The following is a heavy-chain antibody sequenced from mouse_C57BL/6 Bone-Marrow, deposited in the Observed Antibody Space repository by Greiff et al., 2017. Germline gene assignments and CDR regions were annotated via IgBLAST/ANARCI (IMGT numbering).Heavy chain of an antibody. CDR1: GYTFTSYW. J-gene: IGHJ2*01. V-gene: IGHV1-69*01. D-gene: IGHD1-1*01. CDR3: ATSYYYGYFDY. CDR2: IDPSDSYT. Sequence: VQLQQPGAELVMPGASVKLSCTASGYTFTSYWMHWVKQRPGQGLEWIGEIDPSDSYTNYNQKFKGKTTLTVDKSSSTAYMQLSSLTSEDSAVYYCATSYYYGYFDYWGQGTTLTVSS.